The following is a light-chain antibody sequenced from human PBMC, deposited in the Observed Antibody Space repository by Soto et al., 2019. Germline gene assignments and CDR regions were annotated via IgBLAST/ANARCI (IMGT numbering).Light chain of an antibody. V-gene: IGKV3-15*01. CDR3: QQYNNWPAIT. CDR2: GAS. J-gene: IGKJ5*01. CDR1: QSVSSN. Sequence: EIVMTQSPATLSVSPGERATLSCRASQSVSSNLAWYQQKPGQAPRLLIYGASTRDTGIPSRFSGSGSGTEFTPTISSLQSEDFAVSYCQQYNNWPAITFGQGTRLEIK.